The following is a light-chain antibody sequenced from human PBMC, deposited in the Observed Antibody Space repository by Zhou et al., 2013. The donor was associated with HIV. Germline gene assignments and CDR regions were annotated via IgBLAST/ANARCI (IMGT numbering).Light chain of an antibody. CDR3: QQSFSYPPFT. J-gene: IGKJ2*01. V-gene: IGKV1-39*01. Sequence: DIQLTQSPDSLSASVGDTVTITCRASQSITVYLNWYQQKPGKAPKLLISGAHTLQSGVPSRFRGSGSGAEFTLTISGLQPEDFATYFCQQSFSYPPFTFGQGTKLDIK. CDR2: GAH. CDR1: QSITVY.